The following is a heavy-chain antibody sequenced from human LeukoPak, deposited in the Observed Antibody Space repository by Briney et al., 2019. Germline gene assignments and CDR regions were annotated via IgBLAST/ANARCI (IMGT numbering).Heavy chain of an antibody. V-gene: IGHV1-18*01. D-gene: IGHD1-26*01. CDR2: ISAYNGNT. Sequence: ASVKVSCKASGYTFTTYGISWVRQAPGQGLEWMGWISAYNGNTNYAQKFQGRVTMTTDTSTSTAYMELTSLTSEDTAVYYCARNSGSGLDHWGQGTLVTVSS. CDR3: ARNSGSGLDH. J-gene: IGHJ4*02. CDR1: GYTFTTYG.